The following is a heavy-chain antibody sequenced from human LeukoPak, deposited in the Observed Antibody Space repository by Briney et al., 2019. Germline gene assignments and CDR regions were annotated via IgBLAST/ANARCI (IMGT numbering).Heavy chain of an antibody. CDR1: GCSISSYY. Sequence: PSETLSLTCTVSGCSISSYYWSWIRQPPGKGLEWIGYIYYSGSTNYNPSLKSRVTISVDTSKNQFSLKLSSVTAADTAVYYCARGDYRFDYWGQGTLVTVSS. J-gene: IGHJ4*02. D-gene: IGHD3-16*02. CDR3: ARGDYRFDY. CDR2: IYYSGST. V-gene: IGHV4-59*01.